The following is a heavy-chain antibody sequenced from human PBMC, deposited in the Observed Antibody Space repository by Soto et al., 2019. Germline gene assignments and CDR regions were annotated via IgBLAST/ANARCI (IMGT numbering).Heavy chain of an antibody. V-gene: IGHV3-48*02. Sequence: PGGSLRLSCAASGVIFSSHSMKLVRQAPGKGLEWVSYISSSGSTIYYADSVKGRFTISRDNAKNSLYLQMNSLRDDDTAVYYCARGRGYCGGTNCYLDYWGQGALVTVSS. J-gene: IGHJ4*02. CDR2: ISSSGSTI. D-gene: IGHD2-21*01. CDR3: ARGRGYCGGTNCYLDY. CDR1: GVIFSSHS.